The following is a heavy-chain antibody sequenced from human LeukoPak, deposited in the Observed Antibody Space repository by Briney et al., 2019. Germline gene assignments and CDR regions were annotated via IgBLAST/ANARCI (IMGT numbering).Heavy chain of an antibody. D-gene: IGHD5-18*01. J-gene: IGHJ6*02. V-gene: IGHV3-53*01. CDR2: IYSGGST. Sequence: GGSLRLSCAASGFTVSSDYMSWVRQAPGKGLEWVSVIYSGGSTYYADSVKGRFTISRDNSENTLYLQMNSLRAEDTAVYYCARPIGIQLYYGMDVWGQGTTVTVSS. CDR1: GFTVSSDY. CDR3: ARPIGIQLYYGMDV.